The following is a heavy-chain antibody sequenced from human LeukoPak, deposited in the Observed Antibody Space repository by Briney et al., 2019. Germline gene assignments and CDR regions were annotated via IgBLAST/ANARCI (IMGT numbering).Heavy chain of an antibody. CDR3: ARDFYDSSGYGASDWFDP. V-gene: IGHV1-2*06. J-gene: IGHJ5*02. D-gene: IGHD3-22*01. CDR1: GYTFTGYY. Sequence: GASVKVSCKASGYTFTGYYMHWVRQAPGQGLEWMGRIDPNSGGTNYAQKFHGRVTMTRDTSISTAYMELSRLRSDDTAVYYCARDFYDSSGYGASDWFDPWGQGTLVTVSS. CDR2: IDPNSGGT.